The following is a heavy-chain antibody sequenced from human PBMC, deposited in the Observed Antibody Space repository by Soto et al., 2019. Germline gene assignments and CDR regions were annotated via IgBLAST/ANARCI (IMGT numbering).Heavy chain of an antibody. CDR2: VSSGSDII. CDR3: KRDQSGSYDSGFDP. V-gene: IGHV3-21*02. J-gene: IGHJ5*02. Sequence: EVQVVESGGGLVKPGGSLRLSCTFSFSMYSMDWVRQAPGKGLEWVASVSSGSDIIKYADSVKGRFTISRDNTKNSVSLQTSSRRVEDTAMYDCKRDQSGSYDSGFDPWGRGTLFTVSS. CDR1: FSMYS. D-gene: IGHD1-26*01.